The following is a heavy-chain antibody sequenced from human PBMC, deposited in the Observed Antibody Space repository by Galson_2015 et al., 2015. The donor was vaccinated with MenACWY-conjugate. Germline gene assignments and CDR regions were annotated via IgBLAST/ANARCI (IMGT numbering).Heavy chain of an antibody. D-gene: IGHD1-26*01. CDR3: AREEHSDFDY. Sequence: SLRLSCAASGFIFSSFSMSWVRQAPGKGLDWVSSISGRGTTTYYADSVKGRFIISRDNSKITLYLQMDSLGAEDTAVYYCAREEHSDFDYWGQGTLVTVSS. J-gene: IGHJ4*02. V-gene: IGHV3-23*01. CDR2: ISGRGTTT. CDR1: GFIFSSFS.